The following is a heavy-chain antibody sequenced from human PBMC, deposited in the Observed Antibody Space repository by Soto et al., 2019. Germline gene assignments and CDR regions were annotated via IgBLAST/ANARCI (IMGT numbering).Heavy chain of an antibody. Sequence: EVQLVESGGGLVQPGGSLRLSCAASGFTFSSYSMNWVRQAPGKGLEWVSYISSSSSTIYYADSVKGRFTISRDNAKNSLYLQINSLRGEDTAVYYCARELRRIAAAGPDAFDTWGQGTMVTVSS. CDR2: ISSSSSTI. CDR1: GFTFSSYS. CDR3: ARELRRIAAAGPDAFDT. J-gene: IGHJ3*02. D-gene: IGHD6-13*01. V-gene: IGHV3-48*01.